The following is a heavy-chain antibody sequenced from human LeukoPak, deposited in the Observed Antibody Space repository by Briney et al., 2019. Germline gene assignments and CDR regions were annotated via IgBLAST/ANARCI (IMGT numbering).Heavy chain of an antibody. CDR2: IRYDGSNK. V-gene: IGHV3-30*02. Sequence: GGSLRLSCAASGFTFSSYGMHWVRQAPGKGLEWVAFIRYDGSNKYYADSVKGRFTISRENSKNTLYLQMNSLRAEDTAVYYCAKLGYSSGWAFDYWGQGTLVTVSS. D-gene: IGHD6-19*01. J-gene: IGHJ4*02. CDR3: AKLGYSSGWAFDY. CDR1: GFTFSSYG.